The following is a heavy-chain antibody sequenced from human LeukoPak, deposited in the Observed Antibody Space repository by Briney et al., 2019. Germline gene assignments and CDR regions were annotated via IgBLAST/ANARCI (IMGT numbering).Heavy chain of an antibody. CDR3: ARDSSDLLIGSYRPH. Sequence: SVKVSCKSSGGTFSSYAISCVRQAPGQGREWGGRIIPILGIANYAQNLQSGVSITAEKSTSTAYMELSSLRSADTAVYYCARDSSDLLIGSYRPHWGQGTLVTASS. D-gene: IGHD3-9*01. CDR2: IIPILGIA. V-gene: IGHV1-69*04. CDR1: GGTFSSYA. J-gene: IGHJ4*02.